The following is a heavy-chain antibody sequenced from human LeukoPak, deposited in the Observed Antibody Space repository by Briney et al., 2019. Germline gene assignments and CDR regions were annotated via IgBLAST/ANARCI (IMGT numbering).Heavy chain of an antibody. V-gene: IGHV4-39*07. J-gene: IGHJ4*02. D-gene: IGHD5-18*01. CDR2: IYYSGST. CDR1: GGSISSSSYY. CDR3: ARDLEIQLSQPDY. Sequence: PSETLSLTCTVSGGSISSSSYYWGWIRQPPGKGLEWIGSIYYSGSTYYNPSLKSRVTISVDTSKDQFSLKLSSVTAADTAVYYCARDLEIQLSQPDYWGQGTLVTVSS.